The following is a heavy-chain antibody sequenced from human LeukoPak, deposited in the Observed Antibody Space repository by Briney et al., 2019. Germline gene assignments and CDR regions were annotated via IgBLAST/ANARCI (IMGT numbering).Heavy chain of an antibody. D-gene: IGHD3-22*01. Sequence: VASVTVSCTASGYTFTSYGIRWVRQAPRQGLEWMGWISPYNGDTNYAQKLQGRVTLTTDTSTSTAYMELRSLTSDDTAVYYCARMPYDSSGYYKHWGQGTLVTVSS. CDR1: GYTFTSYG. CDR3: ARMPYDSSGYYKH. V-gene: IGHV1-18*01. CDR2: ISPYNGDT. J-gene: IGHJ1*01.